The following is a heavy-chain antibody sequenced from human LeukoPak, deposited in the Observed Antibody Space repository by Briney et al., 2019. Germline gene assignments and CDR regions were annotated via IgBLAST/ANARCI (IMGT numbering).Heavy chain of an antibody. CDR1: GYTFTGYY. V-gene: IGHV1-2*06. Sequence: GASVKVSCKASGYTFTGYYMHWVRQAPGQGLEWMGRINPNSGGTNYAQKFQGRVTMTRDTFISTAYMELSRLRSDDTAVYYCARWADRVRGVPFDYWGQGTLVTVSS. D-gene: IGHD3-10*01. CDR2: INPNSGGT. J-gene: IGHJ4*02. CDR3: ARWADRVRGVPFDY.